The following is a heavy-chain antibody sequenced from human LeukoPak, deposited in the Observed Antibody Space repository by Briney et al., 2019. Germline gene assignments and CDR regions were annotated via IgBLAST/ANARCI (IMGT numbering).Heavy chain of an antibody. CDR1: GFTFSSYG. Sequence: AGGSLRLSCAASGFTFSSYGMHWVRQAPGKGLEWVAVIWYDGSNKYYADSVKGRFTISRDNSKNTLYLQMNSLRVEDTAVYYCAREGLAVAAYSDYWGQGTLVTVSS. J-gene: IGHJ4*02. D-gene: IGHD6-19*01. CDR2: IWYDGSNK. V-gene: IGHV3-33*01. CDR3: AREGLAVAAYSDY.